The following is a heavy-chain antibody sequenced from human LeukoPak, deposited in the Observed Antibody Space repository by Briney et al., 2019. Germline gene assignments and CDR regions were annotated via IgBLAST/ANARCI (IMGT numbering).Heavy chain of an antibody. D-gene: IGHD6-19*01. CDR1: GGSISSSSYY. J-gene: IGHJ4*02. CDR3: ARHVAVAGYFDY. CDR2: IYYSGST. Sequence: SETLSLTCTVSGGSISSSSYYWGWIRQPPGKGLEWIGSIYYSGSTYYNPSLKSRVTISVDTSKNQFSLKLSSVTAADTAVYYCARHVAVAGYFDYWGQGTLVTVSS. V-gene: IGHV4-39*01.